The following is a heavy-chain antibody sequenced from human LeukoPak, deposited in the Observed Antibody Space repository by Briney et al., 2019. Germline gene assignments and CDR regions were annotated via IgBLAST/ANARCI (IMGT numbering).Heavy chain of an antibody. D-gene: IGHD3-9*01. CDR3: AREGLLTGRRPFDP. Sequence: SETLSLTCAVYGGSFSGYYWSWIRQPPGKGLEWIGEINHSGSTNCNPSLKSRVTISVDTSKNQFSLKLSSVTAADTAVYYCAREGLLTGRRPFDPWGQGTLVTVSS. V-gene: IGHV4-34*01. CDR2: INHSGST. J-gene: IGHJ5*02. CDR1: GGSFSGYY.